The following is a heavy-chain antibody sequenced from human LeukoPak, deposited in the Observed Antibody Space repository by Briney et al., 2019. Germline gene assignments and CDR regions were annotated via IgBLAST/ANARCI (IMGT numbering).Heavy chain of an antibody. Sequence: SETLSLTCAVSGGSISSNNWWTWVRQPPGKGLEWIGEIYHSGITNYNPSLKSRVTISVDTSKNQFSLKLSSVTAADTAVYYCARDRRVTMVRGVIITSDYYYYMDVWGKGTTVTISS. D-gene: IGHD3-10*01. CDR3: ARDRRVTMVRGVIITSDYYYYMDV. CDR2: IYHSGIT. J-gene: IGHJ6*03. CDR1: GGSISSNNW. V-gene: IGHV4-4*02.